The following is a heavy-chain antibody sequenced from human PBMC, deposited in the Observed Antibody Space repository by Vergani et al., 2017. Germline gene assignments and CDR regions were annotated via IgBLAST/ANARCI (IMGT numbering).Heavy chain of an antibody. CDR3: AGSYSGYDSFDY. D-gene: IGHD5-12*01. Sequence: QVQLVESGGGVVQPGRSLRLSCAASGFTLSSYAMHWVRQAPGKGLEWVAVISYDGSNKDYADSVKGRFTISRDNAKNSLYLQMNSLRAEDTAVYYCAGSYSGYDSFDYWGQGTLVTVSS. CDR2: ISYDGSNK. V-gene: IGHV3-30*04. CDR1: GFTLSSYA. J-gene: IGHJ4*02.